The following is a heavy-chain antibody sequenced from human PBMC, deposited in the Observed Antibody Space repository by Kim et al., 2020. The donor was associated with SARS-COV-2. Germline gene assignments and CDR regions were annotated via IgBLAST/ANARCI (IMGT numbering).Heavy chain of an antibody. Sequence: GGSLRLSCAASGFTLNNFWMTWVRQAPGKGLEWVANIKLDGSEKSYVDSVKGRFTISRDNAKNSLYLQMNSLRAEDTAVYYCARRTIMDYWGQGTLVTVS. CDR1: GFTLNNFW. CDR3: ARRTIMDY. CDR2: IKLDGSEK. J-gene: IGHJ4*02. V-gene: IGHV3-7*01.